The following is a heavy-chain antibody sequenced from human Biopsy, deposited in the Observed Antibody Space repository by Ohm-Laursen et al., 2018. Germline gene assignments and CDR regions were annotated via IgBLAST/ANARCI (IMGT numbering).Heavy chain of an antibody. D-gene: IGHD1-26*01. CDR1: GGSISNYY. V-gene: IGHV4-4*07. CDR2: IYTSGSP. J-gene: IGHJ3*02. CDR3: ARGTGRYYVYGAFDI. Sequence: SETLSLTWTVSGGSISNYYWSWIRQPAGKGLEWIGRIYTSGSPNYNLSLESRVTMSVDTSKNQFSLNLRSVTAADTAVHYCARGTGRYYVYGAFDIWGQGTVVTVSS.